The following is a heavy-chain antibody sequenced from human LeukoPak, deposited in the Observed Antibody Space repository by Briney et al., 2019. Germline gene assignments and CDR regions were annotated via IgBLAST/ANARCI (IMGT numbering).Heavy chain of an antibody. CDR2: IYYSGST. J-gene: IGHJ6*02. D-gene: IGHD3-10*01. CDR1: GGSISSYC. Sequence: SETLSLTCTVSGGSISSYCWSWIRQPPGKGLEWIGYIYYSGSTNYNPSLKSRVTISVDTSKNQFSLKLSSVTAADTAVYYCARVGTMVRGTRYGMDVWGQGTTVTVSS. V-gene: IGHV4-59*01. CDR3: ARVGTMVRGTRYGMDV.